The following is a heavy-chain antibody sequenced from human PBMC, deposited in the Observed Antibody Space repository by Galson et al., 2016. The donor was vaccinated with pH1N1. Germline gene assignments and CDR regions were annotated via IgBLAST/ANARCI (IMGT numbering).Heavy chain of an antibody. CDR2: INPNSGGT. Sequence: SVKVSCKPSGYTFTGYYIHWVRQAPGQGLELMGWINPNSGGTNYAQRFQDRVTMTRDTSITTAYMEVSSLTSDDSAVYYCARGKGYMLPYTWFDPWGQGTLVIVSS. V-gene: IGHV1-2*02. J-gene: IGHJ5*02. D-gene: IGHD1-1*01. CDR3: ARGKGYMLPYTWFDP. CDR1: GYTFTGYY.